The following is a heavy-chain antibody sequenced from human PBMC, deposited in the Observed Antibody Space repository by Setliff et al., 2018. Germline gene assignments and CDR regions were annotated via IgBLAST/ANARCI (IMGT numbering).Heavy chain of an antibody. V-gene: IGHV1-8*02. CDR3: AGGQPLVRKYYYYMDV. Sequence: ASVKVSCKTSGYTFISYDINWVRQATGQGLEWMGWMNPNSGNTDYAQNFQGRVTMTADTSTSTAYMELSSLGSEDTAVYYCAGGQPLVRKYYYYMDVWGKGTTVTVSS. J-gene: IGHJ6*03. CDR2: MNPNSGNT. D-gene: IGHD3-10*01. CDR1: GYTFISYD.